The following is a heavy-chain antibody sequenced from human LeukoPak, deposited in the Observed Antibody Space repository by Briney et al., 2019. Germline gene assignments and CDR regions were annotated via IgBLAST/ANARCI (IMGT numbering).Heavy chain of an antibody. J-gene: IGHJ4*02. CDR2: ISYDGSNK. Sequence: GGSLRLSCAASGFTFSSYAMHWVRQAPGKGLEWVAVISYDGSNKYYADSVKGRFTISRDNSKNTLYLQMNSLRAEDTAVYYCARDPMIRGGYYFDYWGQGTLVTVSS. D-gene: IGHD3-22*01. CDR3: ARDPMIRGGYYFDY. CDR1: GFTFSSYA. V-gene: IGHV3-30*04.